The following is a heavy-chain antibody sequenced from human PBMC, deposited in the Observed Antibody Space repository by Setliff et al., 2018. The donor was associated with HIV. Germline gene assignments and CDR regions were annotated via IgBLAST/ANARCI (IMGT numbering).Heavy chain of an antibody. CDR2: IYYSGST. J-gene: IGHJ6*02. V-gene: IGHV4-59*01. CDR3: ARESQQYYDILTGFNYYYGMDV. CDR1: GGSISGYY. D-gene: IGHD3-9*01. Sequence: SETLSLTCNVSGGSISGYYWSWVRQPPGKGLEWIGYIYYSGSTNYNPSLRSRVTISVDTSKNQVSLRLTSVTSADTALYYCARESQQYYDILTGFNYYYGMDVWGQGTLVTVSS.